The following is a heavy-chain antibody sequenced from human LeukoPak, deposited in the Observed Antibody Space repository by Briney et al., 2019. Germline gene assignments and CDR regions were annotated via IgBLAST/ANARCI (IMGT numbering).Heavy chain of an antibody. Sequence: ASVKVSCKASGYTFTSYAMNWVRQAPGQGLEWMGWINTNTGNPTYAQGFTGRFVFSLDTSVSTAYLQISSLKAEDTAVYYCARDTRLTWELPHFDYWGQGTLVTVSS. CDR3: ARDTRLTWELPHFDY. J-gene: IGHJ4*02. D-gene: IGHD1-26*01. CDR1: GYTFTSYA. CDR2: INTNTGNP. V-gene: IGHV7-4-1*02.